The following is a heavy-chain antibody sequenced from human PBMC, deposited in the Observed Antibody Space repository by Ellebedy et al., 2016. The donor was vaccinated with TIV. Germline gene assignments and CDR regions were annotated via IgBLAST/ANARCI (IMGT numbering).Heavy chain of an antibody. CDR2: IVGSGA. D-gene: IGHD2-21*01. CDR1: GFTFSPYA. CDR3: AKDRTPGDVYWVFDN. J-gene: IGHJ4*02. Sequence: GESLKISCAAPGFTFSPYAMAWVRQPPGKGLEWVSGIVGSGAQKYADSVKGGFTISRENYKRTVDLQMNSLRAEDTAVYFCAKDRTPGDVYWVFDNWGQGTLVSVSS. V-gene: IGHV3-23*01.